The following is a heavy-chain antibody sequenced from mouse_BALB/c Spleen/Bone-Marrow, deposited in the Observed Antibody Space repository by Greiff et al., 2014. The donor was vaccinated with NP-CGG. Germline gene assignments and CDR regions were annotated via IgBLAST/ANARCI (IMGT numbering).Heavy chain of an antibody. D-gene: IGHD2-2*01. Sequence: QVQLQQSGAELVRPGASVTLSCKASGYTFTDYEMHWVKQTPVHGLEWIGAIDPETGGTAYNQKFKGKATLTADKSSSTAYMELRSLTSEGSAVYYCARRWLRRGFDYWGQGTTLTVSS. CDR3: ARRWLRRGFDY. CDR2: IDPETGGT. CDR1: GYTFTDYE. J-gene: IGHJ2*01. V-gene: IGHV1-15*01.